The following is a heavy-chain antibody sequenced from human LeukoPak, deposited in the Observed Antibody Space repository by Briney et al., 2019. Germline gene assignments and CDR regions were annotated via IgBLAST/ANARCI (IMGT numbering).Heavy chain of an antibody. CDR1: GGTFSSYA. CDR3: ARDYDFWSGSPFDP. CDR2: IIPIFGTA. D-gene: IGHD3-3*01. V-gene: IGHV1-69*13. Sequence: ASVKVSCKASGGTFSSYAISWVRQAPGQGLEWMGGIIPIFGTANYAQKFQGRVTITADESTSTAYMELSSLRSEDTAVYYCARDYDFWSGSPFDPWGQGTLVTVSS. J-gene: IGHJ5*02.